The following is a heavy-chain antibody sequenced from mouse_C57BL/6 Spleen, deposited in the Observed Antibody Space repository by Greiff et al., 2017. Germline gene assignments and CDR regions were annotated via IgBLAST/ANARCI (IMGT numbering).Heavy chain of an antibody. CDR1: GYTFTDYN. Sequence: VQLKESGPELVKPGASVKMSCKASGYTFTDYNMHWVKQSHGKSLEWIGYINPNNGGTSYNQKFKGKATLTVNKSSSTAYMELRSLTSEASAVYYCARDGYSAWFVYWGQGTLVTVSA. V-gene: IGHV1-22*01. J-gene: IGHJ3*01. CDR2: INPNNGGT. D-gene: IGHD2-3*01. CDR3: ARDGYSAWFVY.